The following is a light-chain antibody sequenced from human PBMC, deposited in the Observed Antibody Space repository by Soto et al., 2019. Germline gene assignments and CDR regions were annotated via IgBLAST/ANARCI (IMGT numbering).Light chain of an antibody. CDR1: SSNIGANYD. CDR2: GNS. J-gene: IGLJ1*01. Sequence: QSVLTQPPSVCGAPGQRVTISCTGSSSNIGANYDVHWYQHLPGTAPKLLIYGNSNRPSGVPDRFSGSKSGTSASLAITGLQAEDETDYYCQSYDSSLSGYVVGTGTKLTVL. V-gene: IGLV1-40*01. CDR3: QSYDSSLSGYV.